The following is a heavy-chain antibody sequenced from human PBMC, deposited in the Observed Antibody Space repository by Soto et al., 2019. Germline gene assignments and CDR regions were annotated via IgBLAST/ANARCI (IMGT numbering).Heavy chain of an antibody. Sequence: GCLRLSGTASGFSVSSKWMSWVRQAPGKGPEWVANINQDGSEKYCADSVKGRFTISRDSAKNSLYLQMDSLRVEDTALYYCFNVAFGYWGRGTLVTVSS. J-gene: IGHJ4*02. V-gene: IGHV3-7*01. CDR2: INQDGSEK. CDR3: FNVAFGY. CDR1: GFSVSSKW.